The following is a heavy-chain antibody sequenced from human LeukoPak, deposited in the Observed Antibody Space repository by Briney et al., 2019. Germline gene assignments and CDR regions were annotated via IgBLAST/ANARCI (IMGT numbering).Heavy chain of an antibody. CDR2: ISGSGRST. V-gene: IGHV3-23*01. Sequence: GSLRLSCAASGFTFKNYAMNWVRQAPGRGLEWVSTISGSGRSTYYADSVKGRFTVSRDTFKNTLYMQMNSLRAEDTAVYYCARDRESSSKGHFDYWGQGTLVTVSS. CDR1: GFTFKNYA. CDR3: ARDRESSSKGHFDY. J-gene: IGHJ4*02. D-gene: IGHD2-15*01.